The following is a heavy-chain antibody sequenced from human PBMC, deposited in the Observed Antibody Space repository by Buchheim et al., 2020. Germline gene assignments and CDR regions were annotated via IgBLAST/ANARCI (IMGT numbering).Heavy chain of an antibody. D-gene: IGHD4-17*01. J-gene: IGHJ4*02. Sequence: VQLEESGGGLVRPGGSLRLSCAASGFTVSSYDMHWVRQAPGKGLEWVAVISYDGSNKYYTDSVKGRFTISRDNSKNTLYLQMSSLRAEDTAVYYCASPAGYAYGDSSLDYWGQGTL. CDR3: ASPAGYAYGDSSLDY. V-gene: IGHV3-30*03. CDR1: GFTVSSYD. CDR2: ISYDGSNK.